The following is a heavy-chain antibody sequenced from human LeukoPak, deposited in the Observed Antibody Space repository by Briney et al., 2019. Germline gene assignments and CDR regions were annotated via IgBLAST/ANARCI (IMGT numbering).Heavy chain of an antibody. Sequence: GGSLRLSCAASGITFSSYGMSWIRQAPGKGLEWVSYISSSGSTIYYADSVKGRFTISRDNAKNSLFLQMNSLRAEDTAVYYCARSQYYYDYYGNRGADSWGQGTLVTVSS. CDR1: GITFSSYG. V-gene: IGHV3-48*03. CDR3: ARSQYYYDYYGNRGADS. D-gene: IGHD3-22*01. J-gene: IGHJ5*02. CDR2: ISSSGSTI.